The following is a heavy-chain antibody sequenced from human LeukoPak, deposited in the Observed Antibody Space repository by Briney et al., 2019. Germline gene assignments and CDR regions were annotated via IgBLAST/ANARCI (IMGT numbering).Heavy chain of an antibody. CDR2: IYYGGSP. CDR1: GGSISNNNYY. D-gene: IGHD1-1*01. V-gene: IGHV4-39*01. CDR3: ATWRTAKTGFDY. Sequence: SETLSLTCTVSGGSISNNNYYWAWIRQPPGKGLECIGSIYYGGSPYYNPSLKSRVTISVDTSKNQFSLRLSSVTAADTAVYYCATWRTAKTGFDYWGQGTLVTVSS. J-gene: IGHJ4*02.